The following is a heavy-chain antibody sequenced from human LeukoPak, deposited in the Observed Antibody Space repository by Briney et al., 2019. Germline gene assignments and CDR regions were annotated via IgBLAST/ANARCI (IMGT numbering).Heavy chain of an antibody. Sequence: GRSLRLSCAASGFTFSSYAMHWVRQAPGKGLEWVAVISYDGSNKYYADSVKGRLTISRDNSKNTLYLEMNSLRAEDTAVYYCARDLRTGIAVAGTVDYWGQGTLVTVSS. CDR2: ISYDGSNK. J-gene: IGHJ4*02. CDR3: ARDLRTGIAVAGTVDY. CDR1: GFTFSSYA. D-gene: IGHD6-19*01. V-gene: IGHV3-30*04.